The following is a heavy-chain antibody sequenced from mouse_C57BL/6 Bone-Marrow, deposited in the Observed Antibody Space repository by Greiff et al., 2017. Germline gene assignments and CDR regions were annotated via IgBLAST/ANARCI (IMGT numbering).Heavy chain of an antibody. J-gene: IGHJ3*01. V-gene: IGHV1-82*01. CDR2: IYPGDGDT. CDR1: GYAFSSSW. CDR3: ARTPTYDGYSSWFAY. D-gene: IGHD2-3*01. Sequence: VQLQESGPELVKPGASVKISCKASGYAFSSSWMNWVKQRPGTGLEWIGRIYPGDGDTNYNGKFKGKATLTADKSSSTAYMQLSSLTSEDSAVYFCARTPTYDGYSSWFAYWGQGTLVTVSA.